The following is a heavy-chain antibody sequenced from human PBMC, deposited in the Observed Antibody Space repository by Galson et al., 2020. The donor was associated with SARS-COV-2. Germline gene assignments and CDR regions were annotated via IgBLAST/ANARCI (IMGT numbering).Heavy chain of an antibody. J-gene: IGHJ6*02. D-gene: IGHD2-15*01. CDR2: IWYDGSNK. CDR3: ARHGGANVEVDDYYAMDV. V-gene: IGHV3-33*01. Sequence: GGSLRLSCAASGFTFSSYGMHWVRQAPGKGLEWVAVIWYDGSNKYYADSVKGRFTISRDNSKNTLYLQWSSLRASDTAMYYCARHGGANVEVDDYYAMDVWGQGTTVTVSS. CDR1: GFTFSSYG.